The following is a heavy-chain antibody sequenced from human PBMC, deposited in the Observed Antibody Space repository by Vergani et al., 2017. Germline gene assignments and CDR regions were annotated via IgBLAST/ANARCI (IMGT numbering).Heavy chain of an antibody. D-gene: IGHD3-22*01. CDR3: AREDISLTVEGANYMDI. CDR1: GDRVSNKSAG. V-gene: IGHV6-1*01. CDR2: TYFMSKWYN. Sequence: QVQLHQSGPGLVQPSQTLSLTCALSGDRVSNKSAGWNWIRQPPSRGLEWLERTYFMSKWYNDYAASVKSRMTINSDTSKNLFSLQLQSVTPEDTAVYYCAREDISLTVEGANYMDIWGKGTTVTVSS. J-gene: IGHJ6*03.